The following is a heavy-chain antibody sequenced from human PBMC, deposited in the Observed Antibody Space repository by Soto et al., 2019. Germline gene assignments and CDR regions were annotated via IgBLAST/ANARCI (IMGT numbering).Heavy chain of an antibody. CDR2: ISYDGSNK. J-gene: IGHJ6*02. Sequence: QVQLVESGGGVVQPGGSLRLSCAASGFTFSSYGMHWVRQAPGKGLEWVAVISYDGSNKYYADSVKGRFTISRDNSKNTLNLQLTSLRAEHTAVYYCAKKRQYGRYSIGCTRALDYYCMDVWGQGTTVTVSS. D-gene: IGHD6-25*01. V-gene: IGHV3-30*18. CDR1: GFTFSSYG. CDR3: AKKRQYGRYSIGCTRALDYYCMDV.